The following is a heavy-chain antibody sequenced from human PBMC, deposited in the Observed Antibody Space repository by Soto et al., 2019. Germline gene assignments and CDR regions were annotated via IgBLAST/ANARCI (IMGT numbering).Heavy chain of an antibody. J-gene: IGHJ5*02. CDR1: GGSISSYY. D-gene: IGHD3-3*01. Sequence: SETLSLTCTVSGGSISSYYWSWIRQPAGKGLEWIGRIYTSGSTNYNPSLKSRVTMSVDTSKNQFSLKLSSVTAADTAVYYCAREGHYDFWSALGNWFDPWGQGTLVTVSS. V-gene: IGHV4-4*07. CDR3: AREGHYDFWSALGNWFDP. CDR2: IYTSGST.